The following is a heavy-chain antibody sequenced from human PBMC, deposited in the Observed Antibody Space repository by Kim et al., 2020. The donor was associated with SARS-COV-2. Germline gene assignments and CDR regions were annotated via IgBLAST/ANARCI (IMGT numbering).Heavy chain of an antibody. D-gene: IGHD3-22*01. V-gene: IGHV1-69*01. CDR3: ASLGGSYYYDSSGYFDY. J-gene: IGHJ4*02. Sequence: FQGRVTITADESTSTAYMELSSLRSEDTAVYYCASLGGSYYYDSSGYFDYWGQGTLVTVSS.